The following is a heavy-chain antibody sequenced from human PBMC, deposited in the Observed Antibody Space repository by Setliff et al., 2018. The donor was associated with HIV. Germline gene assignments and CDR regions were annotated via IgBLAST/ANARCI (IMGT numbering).Heavy chain of an antibody. CDR2: IWHSGNT. CDR3: VHSLLGAPMVDY. V-gene: IGHV4-38-2*02. CDR1: GDFFSSDYY. J-gene: IGHJ4*02. D-gene: IGHD3-16*01. Sequence: SETLSLTCTVSGDFFSSDYYWGWIRQSPGKGLEWVGTIWHSGNTYYNPSLKSRVAMSIDTSKNQFSLRLNSVTAADTAMYYCVHSLLGAPMVDYWGQGTLVTVSS.